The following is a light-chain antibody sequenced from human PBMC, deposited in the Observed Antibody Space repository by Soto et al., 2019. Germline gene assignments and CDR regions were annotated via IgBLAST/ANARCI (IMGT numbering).Light chain of an antibody. J-gene: IGLJ2*01. Sequence: QSALTQPASVSGSPGQSIPLSCTGTSSDVGGYHYVSWYQQHPGKAPKLMIYEVSNRPSGVSNRFSGSKSGNTASLTISGLQAEDEADYYCSSYTSSSTLVVFGGGTKLTVL. CDR1: SSDVGGYHY. CDR2: EVS. V-gene: IGLV2-14*01. CDR3: SSYTSSSTLVV.